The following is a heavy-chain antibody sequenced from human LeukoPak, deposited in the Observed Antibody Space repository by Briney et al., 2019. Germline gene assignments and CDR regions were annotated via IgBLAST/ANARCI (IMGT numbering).Heavy chain of an antibody. CDR3: AKDFYFDSSYDAFDI. J-gene: IGHJ3*02. D-gene: IGHD3-22*01. CDR2: ISGSGGST. CDR1: GFTFSSYA. Sequence: GGSLRLSCAAPGFTFSSYAMSWVRQAPGKGLEWVSAISGSGGSTYYADSVKGRFTISRDNSKNTLYLQMNSLRAEDTALYYCAKDFYFDSSYDAFDIWGQGTMVTVSS. V-gene: IGHV3-23*01.